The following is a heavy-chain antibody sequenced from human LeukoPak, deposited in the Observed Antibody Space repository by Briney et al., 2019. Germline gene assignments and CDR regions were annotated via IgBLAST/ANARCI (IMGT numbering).Heavy chain of an antibody. CDR1: GYTLTELS. CDR3: ATAPFWAAAGSYYLDY. CDR2: FDPEDGET. D-gene: IGHD6-13*01. V-gene: IGHV1-24*01. J-gene: IGHJ4*02. Sequence: RAPVKVSCKVSGYTLTELSMHWVRQAPGKGLEWMGGFDPEDGETIYAQKFQGRVTMTEDTSTDTAYMELSSLRSEDTAVYYCATAPFWAAAGSYYLDYWGQGTLVTVSS.